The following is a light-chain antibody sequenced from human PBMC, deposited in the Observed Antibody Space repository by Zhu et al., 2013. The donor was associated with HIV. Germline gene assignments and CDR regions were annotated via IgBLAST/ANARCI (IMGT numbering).Light chain of an antibody. V-gene: IGKV1-39*01. Sequence: IQMTQSPSSLSASLGDTVTITCRASRSIITFLNWYQQKPGEVPKLLIYAASTLQSGVPSRFSGSGSGTDFTLTVSSLQPEDFATYWCQQTYTNPRSFGLGDHTGDQT. CDR1: RSIITF. CDR2: AAS. CDR3: QQTYTNPRS. J-gene: IGKJ2*03.